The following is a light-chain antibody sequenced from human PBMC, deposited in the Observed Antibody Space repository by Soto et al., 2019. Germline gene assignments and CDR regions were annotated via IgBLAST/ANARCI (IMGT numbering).Light chain of an antibody. J-gene: IGKJ1*01. V-gene: IGKV1-5*03. CDR3: QQYGSYPWT. CDR2: KSS. Sequence: DIQMTQSPSTLSASVGDRVTITCRARQSISPWLAWYQQKPGEAPKRLIYKSSTLESGVPSRFSGSGSGTEFTLTISSLQPDDFATYYCQQYGSYPWTFGQGTKVEIK. CDR1: QSISPW.